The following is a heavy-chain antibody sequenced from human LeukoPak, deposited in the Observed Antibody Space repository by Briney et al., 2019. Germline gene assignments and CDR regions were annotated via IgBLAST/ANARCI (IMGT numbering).Heavy chain of an antibody. CDR2: ISGSGGST. Sequence: PSETLSLTCAVYGGSFSGYYWSWIRQPPGKGLEWVSAISGSGGSTYYADSVKGRFTISRDNSKNTLYLQMNSLRAEDTAVYYCAKEGYYYDSSGYYFSWFDPWGQGTLVTVSS. CDR3: AKEGYYYDSSGYYFSWFDP. J-gene: IGHJ5*02. V-gene: IGHV3-23*01. D-gene: IGHD3-22*01. CDR1: GGSFSGYY.